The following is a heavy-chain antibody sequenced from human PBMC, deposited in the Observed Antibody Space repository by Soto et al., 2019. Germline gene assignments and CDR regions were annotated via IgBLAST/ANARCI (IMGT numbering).Heavy chain of an antibody. V-gene: IGHV1-46*01. CDR2: INPGGDSR. J-gene: IGHJ4*02. Sequence: GASVKVSCKASGYTFTNYYMHWMRQAPGQGLEWMGVINPGGDSRSYAQRFQGRLTMTRDTSTSTVYMDLNSLRSEDTAMYYCAKSRDRSDYFWFFDSWGQGTLVTVSS. D-gene: IGHD3-22*01. CDR1: GYTFTNYY. CDR3: AKSRDRSDYFWFFDS.